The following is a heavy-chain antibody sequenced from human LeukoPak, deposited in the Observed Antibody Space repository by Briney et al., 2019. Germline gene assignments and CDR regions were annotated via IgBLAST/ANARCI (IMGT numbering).Heavy chain of an antibody. CDR2: LYSDGNT. CDR1: GFTVITND. Sequence: GGSLRLSCAASGFTVITNDMTWVRQAPGKGLEWVSVLYSDGNTKYADSVQGRFTISRDHSKNTLYLEMNRLSPADTAVYYCARGVEPLAANTLAYWGQGTLVTVSS. J-gene: IGHJ4*02. CDR3: ARGVEPLAANTLAY. D-gene: IGHD1-14*01. V-gene: IGHV3-53*01.